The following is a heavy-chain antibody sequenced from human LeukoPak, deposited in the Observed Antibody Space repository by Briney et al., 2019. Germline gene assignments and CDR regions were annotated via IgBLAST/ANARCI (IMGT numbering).Heavy chain of an antibody. CDR3: ARGTIFGVVRRGNRYYYMDV. J-gene: IGHJ6*03. V-gene: IGHV4-34*01. D-gene: IGHD3-3*01. Sequence: SSETLSLTCAVYGGSFSGYYWSWIRQPPGKGLEWIGEINHSGSTNYNPSLKSRVTTSVDTSKNQFSLKLSSVTAADTAVYYCARGTIFGVVRRGNRYYYMDVWGKGTTVTVSS. CDR1: GGSFSGYY. CDR2: INHSGST.